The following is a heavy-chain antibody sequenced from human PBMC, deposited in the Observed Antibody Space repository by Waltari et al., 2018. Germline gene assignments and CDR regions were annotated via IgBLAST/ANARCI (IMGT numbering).Heavy chain of an antibody. CDR1: VFTFSSYA. CDR2: VSGSGGST. Sequence: EVQLLESGGGLVQPGGSLRLSCAASVFTFSSYAMSWVRQAPGKGLEWVSTVSGSGGSTDYADSVKGRFTISRDNSKNTLYLQMNSLRAEDTAVYYCAKDSDFWSGYWGEGMDVWGQGTTVTVSS. CDR3: AKDSDFWSGYWGEGMDV. V-gene: IGHV3-23*01. J-gene: IGHJ6*02. D-gene: IGHD3-3*01.